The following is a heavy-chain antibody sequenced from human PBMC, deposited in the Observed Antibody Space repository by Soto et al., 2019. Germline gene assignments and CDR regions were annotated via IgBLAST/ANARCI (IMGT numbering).Heavy chain of an antibody. J-gene: IGHJ4*02. D-gene: IGHD1-26*01. Sequence: GASVKGSCKASGGTFSSYAISWGRQAPGQGLEWMGGIIPIFGTANYAQKFQGRVTITADKSTSTAYMELSSLRSEDTAVYYCASLGYSGSYNDYWGQGTLVTVSS. V-gene: IGHV1-69*06. CDR2: IIPIFGTA. CDR1: GGTFSSYA. CDR3: ASLGYSGSYNDY.